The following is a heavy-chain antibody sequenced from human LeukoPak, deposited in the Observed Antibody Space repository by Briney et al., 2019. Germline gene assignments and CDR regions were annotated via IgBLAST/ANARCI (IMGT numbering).Heavy chain of an antibody. D-gene: IGHD3-22*01. CDR3: ARDGDYDSSGYYSPFDY. CDR1: GGSISSYY. CDR2: IYTGGST. Sequence: SETLSLTCTVSGGSISSYYWSWIRQPAGKGLEWIGRIYTGGSTNYNPSLKSRVTMSVDTSKNQFSLKLSSVTAADTAVYYCARDGDYDSSGYYSPFDYWGQGTLVTVSS. J-gene: IGHJ4*02. V-gene: IGHV4-4*07.